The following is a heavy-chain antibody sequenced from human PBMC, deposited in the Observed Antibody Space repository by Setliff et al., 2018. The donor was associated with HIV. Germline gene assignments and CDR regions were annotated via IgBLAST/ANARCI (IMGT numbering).Heavy chain of an antibody. CDR3: ARHARGSHDSWFAQAYSFNY. J-gene: IGHJ4*02. D-gene: IGHD3-10*01. CDR2: IYYGGTT. V-gene: IGHV4-39*01. CDR1: GGSIRSIDYF. Sequence: SETLSLTCTVSGGSIRSIDYFWGWIRQPPGKGLEWLGNIGNIYYGGTTYHNPSLKGRITISVFTSSQQLSLTLTSVTPADTATYFCARHARGSHDSWFAQAYSFNYWGQGVLVTVSS.